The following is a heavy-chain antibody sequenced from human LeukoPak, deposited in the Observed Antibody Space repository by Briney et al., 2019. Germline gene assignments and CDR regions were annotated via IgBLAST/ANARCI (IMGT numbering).Heavy chain of an antibody. J-gene: IGHJ4*02. CDR1: GFTFSSYS. D-gene: IGHD1-1*01. CDR3: AKLERTAPFDY. V-gene: IGHV3-21*04. Sequence: PGGSLRLSCAASGFTFSSYSMNWVRQAPGKGLEWVSSISSSSSYIYYADSVKGRFTISRDNSKNTLYLQMNSLRAEDTAVYYCAKLERTAPFDYWGQGTLVTVSS. CDR2: ISSSSSYI.